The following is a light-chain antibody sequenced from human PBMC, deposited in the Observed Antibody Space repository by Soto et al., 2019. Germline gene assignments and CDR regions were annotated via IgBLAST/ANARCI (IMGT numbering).Light chain of an antibody. J-gene: IGKJ1*01. CDR2: EAS. CDR1: HGIRND. CDR3: LQDFKYPRT. Sequence: AILMTQSTSSLSASVGDRVTITCRASHGIRNDLAWYQQKPGKAPKLLIYEASTLQSGVPSRFSGSYSGTDFTLTIGSLQPEDFATYYCLQDFKYPRTFGQRTKVAIK. V-gene: IGKV1-6*01.